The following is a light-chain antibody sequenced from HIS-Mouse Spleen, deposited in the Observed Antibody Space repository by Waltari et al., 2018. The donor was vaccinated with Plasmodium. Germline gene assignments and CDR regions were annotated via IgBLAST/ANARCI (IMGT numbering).Light chain of an antibody. Sequence: SYELTQPPSVSVSPGQTASITCSGDKLGDKYACWYQQKPGQSPVLVIYQDSKRPSGIPERFSGSNPVKTATLTISGTQAMDEADYYCQAWDSSTWVFGGGTKLTVL. CDR3: QAWDSSTWV. CDR1: KLGDKY. J-gene: IGLJ3*02. CDR2: QDS. V-gene: IGLV3-1*01.